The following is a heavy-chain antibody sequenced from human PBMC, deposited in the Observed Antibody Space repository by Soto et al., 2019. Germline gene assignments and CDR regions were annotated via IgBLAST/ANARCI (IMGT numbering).Heavy chain of an antibody. CDR3: ARVIGYYDSSGFYPYVDF. CDR2: LYYSGST. J-gene: IGHJ4*02. Sequence: PSETLSLTCTVSSGSISPYYWSWIRQPPGKGLEWIGYLYYSGSTSYNPSLKGRVTISLDTSKNQFSLKLSSVTAADTAVYYCARVIGYYDSSGFYPYVDFWGLGTLVTVSS. D-gene: IGHD3-22*01. CDR1: SGSISPYY. V-gene: IGHV4-59*01.